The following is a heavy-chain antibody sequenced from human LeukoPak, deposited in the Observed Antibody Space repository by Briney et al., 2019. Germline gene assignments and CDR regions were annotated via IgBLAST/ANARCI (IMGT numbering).Heavy chain of an antibody. J-gene: IGHJ3*02. V-gene: IGHV3-21*01. CDR1: GFTFSSYS. CDR3: ARSSPHCSSTSCYNDAFDI. D-gene: IGHD2-2*02. CDR2: LSSSSSYI. Sequence: GGSLRLSCAAPGFTFSSYSMNWVRQAPGKGPEWVSSLSSSSSYIYSADSVKGRFTISRDNAKNSLYLQMNSLRAEDTAVYYCARSSPHCSSTSCYNDAFDIWGQGTMVTVSS.